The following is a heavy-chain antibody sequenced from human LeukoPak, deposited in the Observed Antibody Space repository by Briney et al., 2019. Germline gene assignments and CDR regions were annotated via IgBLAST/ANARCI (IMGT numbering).Heavy chain of an antibody. J-gene: IGHJ5*02. D-gene: IGHD2-21*01. CDR2: ISASADRI. V-gene: IGHV3-23*01. CDR3: VRDATRGGDLDH. Sequence: GGSLRLSCAASGFTFSSDAMSWVRQAPGKGLEWVSTISASADRINYADSVRGRFIISRDNPKNTLFLQMNTLRVEDTAVYFCVRDATRGGDLDHWGQGTLVTVSS. CDR1: GFTFSSDA.